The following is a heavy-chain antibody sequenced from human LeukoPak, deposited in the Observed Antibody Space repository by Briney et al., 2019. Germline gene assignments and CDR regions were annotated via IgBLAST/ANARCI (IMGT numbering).Heavy chain of an antibody. CDR1: GFTFSTFA. CDR2: ISASGGST. J-gene: IGHJ6*03. V-gene: IGHV3-23*01. CDR3: ARDWSRGSGSHYYMDV. Sequence: GGSLRLSCAVSGFTFSTFAMTWVRQAPGKGLDWVSGISASGGSTYYADSVKGRFTISRDNSKNTLYLQMNSLRAEDTALYYCARDWSRGSGSHYYMDVWGKGTTVTVSS. D-gene: IGHD3-10*01.